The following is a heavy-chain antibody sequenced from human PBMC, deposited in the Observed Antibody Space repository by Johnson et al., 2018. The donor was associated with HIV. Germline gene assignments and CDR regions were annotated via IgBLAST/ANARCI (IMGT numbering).Heavy chain of an antibody. J-gene: IGHJ3*02. CDR3: AKDQSRLVYAAHDAFDI. D-gene: IGHD2-8*01. CDR2: IRYDGGTK. V-gene: IGHV3-30*02. CDR1: GFTFGDYA. Sequence: QVQLVESGGDLVQPGRSLRLSCTTSGFTFGDYAISWFRQAPGKGLEWVAFIRYDGGTKYYADSLKGRFTISRDNSMNTLYLQMNILRAEDTAVYYCAKDQSRLVYAAHDAFDIWGQGTMVTVSS.